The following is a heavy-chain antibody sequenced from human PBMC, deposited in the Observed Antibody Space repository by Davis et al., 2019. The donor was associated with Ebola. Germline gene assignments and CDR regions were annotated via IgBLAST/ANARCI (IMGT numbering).Heavy chain of an antibody. CDR2: ISSSSSYI. Sequence: PGGSLRLSCAASGFTFSSYSMDWVRQAPGKGLEWVSSISSSSSYIYYADSVKGRFTISRDNAKNSLYLQMNSLRAEDTAVYYCARAGYNWNRGYYMDVWGKGTTVTVSS. CDR1: GFTFSSYS. V-gene: IGHV3-21*01. J-gene: IGHJ6*03. CDR3: ARAGYNWNRGYYMDV. D-gene: IGHD1-1*01.